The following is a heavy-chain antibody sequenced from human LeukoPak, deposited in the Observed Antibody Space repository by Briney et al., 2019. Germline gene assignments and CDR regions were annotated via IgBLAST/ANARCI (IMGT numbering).Heavy chain of an antibody. V-gene: IGHV4-39*02. CDR2: VSFRGRT. CDR1: GASIRDFTNT. Sequence: PSETLSLTCTVSGASIRDFTNTWGWLRQTPGKGLEWIGTVSFRGRTFSDSPLKSRLTISMDTSENHLSLNLTSVTAADSAVYCCASVLYDYALDYWGQGTLVTVSS. J-gene: IGHJ4*02. CDR3: ASVLYDYALDY. D-gene: IGHD3-16*01.